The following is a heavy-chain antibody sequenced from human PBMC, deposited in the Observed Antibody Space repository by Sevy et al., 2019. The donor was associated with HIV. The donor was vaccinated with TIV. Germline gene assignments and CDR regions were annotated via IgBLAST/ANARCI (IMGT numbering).Heavy chain of an antibody. D-gene: IGHD3-16*02. CDR3: AKVEGGYDYIWGSYRYHWFDP. CDR1: GFAISNYA. Sequence: GESLKISCAASGFAISNYAMTWVRQAPGKGLEWVSAISGSGGNTYYADSVKGRFTISRDNSKNTLYLQMNSLRAEDTAVYYCAKVEGGYDYIWGSYRYHWFDPWGQGTLVTVSS. CDR2: ISGSGGNT. J-gene: IGHJ5*02. V-gene: IGHV3-23*01.